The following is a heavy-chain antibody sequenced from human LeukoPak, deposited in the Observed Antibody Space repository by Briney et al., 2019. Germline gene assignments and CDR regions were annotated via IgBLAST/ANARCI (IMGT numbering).Heavy chain of an antibody. Sequence: ASVKVSCKASGGTFSSYAISWVRQAPGQGLEWMGRIIPILGIANYAQKFQGRVTITADKSTSTAYMGLSSLRSEDTAVYYCARRREEGGYSYGYWGQGTLVTVSS. D-gene: IGHD5-18*01. V-gene: IGHV1-69*04. J-gene: IGHJ4*02. CDR3: ARRREEGGYSYGY. CDR2: IIPILGIA. CDR1: GGTFSSYA.